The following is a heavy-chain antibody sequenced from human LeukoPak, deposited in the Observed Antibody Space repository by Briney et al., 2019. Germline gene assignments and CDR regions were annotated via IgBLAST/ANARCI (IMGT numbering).Heavy chain of an antibody. J-gene: IGHJ4*02. CDR1: GFIFSLYC. Sequence: GGSLRLSCAASGFIFSLYCMHWVRQAPGKGPMWVSRICPDGTGISYADSVKARFTTSRDNAKNTVYLQVNGLREEDTAVYYCVRDFRSADYWGQGTLVTVSS. CDR3: VRDFRSADY. CDR2: ICPDGTGI. V-gene: IGHV3-74*01.